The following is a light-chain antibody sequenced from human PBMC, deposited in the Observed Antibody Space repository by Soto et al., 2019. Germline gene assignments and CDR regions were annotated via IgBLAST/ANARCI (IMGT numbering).Light chain of an antibody. CDR1: QSVSKY. CDR3: QQCHNWPRT. CDR2: NAS. Sequence: EIVLTQSPAALSLPPRERAARSCRASQSVSKYLAWYQQKPGQAPRLLIYNASNRATGIPVRFSGSGSGTDFTLTSSTLEAEDSAVYYCQQCHNWPRTFGQGTKVDIK. V-gene: IGKV3-11*01. J-gene: IGKJ1*01.